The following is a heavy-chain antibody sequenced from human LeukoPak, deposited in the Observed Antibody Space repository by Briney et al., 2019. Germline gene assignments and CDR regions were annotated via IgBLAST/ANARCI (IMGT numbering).Heavy chain of an antibody. J-gene: IGHJ4*02. D-gene: IGHD2-15*01. Sequence: ASVKVSCKASGYIFTSYAMHWVRQAPGQRLEWMGWINTGNGNIKYSQKFQGRVTITRDTSASTAYMELSSLRFEDTAVYYCAREWSVSGDSCYASWGQGTLVTVSS. V-gene: IGHV1-3*04. CDR3: AREWSVSGDSCYAS. CDR2: INTGNGNI. CDR1: GYIFTSYA.